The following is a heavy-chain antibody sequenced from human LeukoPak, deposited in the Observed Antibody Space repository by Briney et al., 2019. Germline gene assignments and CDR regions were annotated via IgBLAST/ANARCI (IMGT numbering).Heavy chain of an antibody. V-gene: IGHV4-34*12. CDR3: ARGLASGYPPIPFDY. Sequence: SETLSLTCAVHGGSFSGYYWTWIRQPPGKGLAWIGEIIDTGSTKYTSSLKSRVTISVDTSKNQFSLSLDSVTAADTAVYYCARGLASGYPPIPFDYWGQGTLVTVSS. CDR2: IIDTGST. CDR1: GGSFSGYY. D-gene: IGHD3-3*01. J-gene: IGHJ4*02.